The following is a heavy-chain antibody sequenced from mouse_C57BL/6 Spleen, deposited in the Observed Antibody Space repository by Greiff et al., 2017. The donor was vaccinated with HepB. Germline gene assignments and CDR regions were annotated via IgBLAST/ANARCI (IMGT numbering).Heavy chain of an antibody. J-gene: IGHJ3*01. CDR1: GYTFTDYE. CDR3: TRERGAGSSHLFAY. V-gene: IGHV1-15*01. Sequence: VQLQQSGAELVRPGASVTLSCKASGYTFTDYEMHWVKQTPVHGLEWIGAIDPETGGTAYNQKFKGKAILTADKSSSTAYMELRSLTSEDSAVYYCTRERGAGSSHLFAYWGQGTLVTVSA. CDR2: IDPETGGT. D-gene: IGHD1-1*01.